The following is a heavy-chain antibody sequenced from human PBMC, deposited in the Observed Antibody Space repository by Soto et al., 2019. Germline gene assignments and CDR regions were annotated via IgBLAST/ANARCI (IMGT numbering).Heavy chain of an antibody. CDR2: INPDGSIT. CDR1: GFDFSSYW. Sequence: EVQLVESGGGLVQPGGSLRLSCAASGFDFSSYWTHWVRQAPGKGLVWVSRINPDGSITSYADSVKGRFTISRDNAKNTLYRQMNSLRAEVTALYYFARVPVGVFGPWDHWGQGNLVTVSS. J-gene: IGHJ4*02. D-gene: IGHD3-16*02. CDR3: ARVPVGVFGPWDH. V-gene: IGHV3-74*01.